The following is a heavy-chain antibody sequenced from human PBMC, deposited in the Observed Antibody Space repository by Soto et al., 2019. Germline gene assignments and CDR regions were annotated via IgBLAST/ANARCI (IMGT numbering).Heavy chain of an antibody. Sequence: SETLSLTCAFYVVSFSGYYWSCIRHPPGKGLEWIGEINHSGSTNYNPSLKSRVTIAVDTSKNQFSLKLSSVTAADTAVYYCARDGYWGQGTLVTVSS. CDR3: ARDGY. CDR1: VVSFSGYY. J-gene: IGHJ4*02. V-gene: IGHV4-34*01. CDR2: INHSGST.